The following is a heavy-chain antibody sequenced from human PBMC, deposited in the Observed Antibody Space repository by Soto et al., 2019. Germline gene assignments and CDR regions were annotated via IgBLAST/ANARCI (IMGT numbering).Heavy chain of an antibody. J-gene: IGHJ6*02. Sequence: QVKLVESGGGVVQPGRSLRLSCAASGFTFSSYGMHWVRQAPGKGLEWVAVIWYDGSNKYYADSVTGRFTISRDNSKNTLYLQMNSLRAEDTAVYYCARAPHYDILTGLMGVWGQGTTVTVSS. CDR3: ARAPHYDILTGLMGV. CDR2: IWYDGSNK. D-gene: IGHD3-9*01. CDR1: GFTFSSYG. V-gene: IGHV3-33*01.